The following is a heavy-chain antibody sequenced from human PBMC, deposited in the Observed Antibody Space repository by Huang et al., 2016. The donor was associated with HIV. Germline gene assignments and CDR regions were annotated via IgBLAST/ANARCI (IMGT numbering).Heavy chain of an antibody. V-gene: IGHV3-30*18. CDR3: AKDGRGSGTYYDYFEY. CDR1: GFTFNKFD. D-gene: IGHD1-26*01. J-gene: IGHJ4*02. CDR2: ISYEGSSK. Sequence: QVQLVESGGGVVQPGRSLRLSCAAFGFTFNKFDMHWVSQAPGKGLEWVAIISYEGSSKDQADSVKGRFTSSRDNSKNTVYLQMNSLRVEDTAVYYCAKDGRGSGTYYDYFEYWGQGTLVTVSS.